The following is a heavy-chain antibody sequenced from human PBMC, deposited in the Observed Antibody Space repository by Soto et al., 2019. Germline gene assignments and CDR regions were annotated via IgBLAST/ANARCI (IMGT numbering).Heavy chain of an antibody. D-gene: IGHD3-10*01. V-gene: IGHV4-30-2*01. CDR3: ARAYGSGSYYNPTYWYFDL. CDR1: GGSFSGYS. CDR2: IYHSGST. Sequence: SETLSLTCAVYGGSFSGYSWSWIRQPPGKGLEWIGYIYHSGSTYYNPSLKSRVTISVDKSKNQFSLKLSSVTAADTAVYYCARAYGSGSYYNPTYWYFDLWGRGTLVTVSS. J-gene: IGHJ2*01.